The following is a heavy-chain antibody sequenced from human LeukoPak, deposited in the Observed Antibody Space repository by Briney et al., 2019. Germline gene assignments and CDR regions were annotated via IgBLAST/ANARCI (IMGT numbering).Heavy chain of an antibody. CDR2: ISSSSSTI. CDR1: GFTLSSYS. J-gene: IGHJ4*02. D-gene: IGHD6-19*01. Sequence: GGSLRLSCAASGFTLSSYSMNWVRQAPGKGLEWVSYISSSSSTIYYADSVKGRFTISRDNAKNSLYLQMNSLRAEDTALYYCARVSDISVAAYFDYWGQGTLVTVSS. V-gene: IGHV3-48*04. CDR3: ARVSDISVAAYFDY.